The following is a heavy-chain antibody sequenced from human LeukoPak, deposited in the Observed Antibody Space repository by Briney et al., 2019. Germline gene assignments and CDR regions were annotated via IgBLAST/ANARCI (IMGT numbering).Heavy chain of an antibody. D-gene: IGHD3-3*01. CDR2: IYHSGST. CDR3: ARHDPNYDFWSGYNRPFDY. Sequence: SQTLSLTCTVSGGSISSGGYYWSWIRQPPGKGLEWIGSIYHSGSTYYNPSLKSRVTISVDTSKNQFSLKLSSVTAADTAVYYCARHDPNYDFWSGYNRPFDYWGQGTLVTVSS. J-gene: IGHJ4*02. V-gene: IGHV4-30-2*03. CDR1: GGSISSGGYY.